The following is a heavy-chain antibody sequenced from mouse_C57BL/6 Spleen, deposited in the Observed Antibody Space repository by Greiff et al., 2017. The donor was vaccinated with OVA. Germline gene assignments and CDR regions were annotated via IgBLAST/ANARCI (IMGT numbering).Heavy chain of an antibody. CDR1: GYTFTDYE. CDR2: IDPETGGT. Sequence: VKLMESGAELVRPGASVTLSCKASGYTFTDYEMHWVKQTPVHGLEWIGAIDPETGGTAYHQKFKGKAILTADTSSSTAYMELRSLTSEDSAVYYCTRSGDYGSRDSWFAYWGQGTLVTVSA. CDR3: TRSGDYGSRDSWFAY. D-gene: IGHD1-1*01. J-gene: IGHJ3*01. V-gene: IGHV1-15*01.